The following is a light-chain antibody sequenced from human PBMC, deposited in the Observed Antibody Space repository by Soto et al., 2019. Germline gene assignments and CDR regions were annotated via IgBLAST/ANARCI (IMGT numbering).Light chain of an antibody. V-gene: IGLV1-40*01. CDR3: QSYDRRLAQKV. CDR1: TSNIGAGYT. CDR2: DNT. J-gene: IGLJ2*01. Sequence: QSVLTQPPSVSGAPGQRVTISCTGSTSNIGAGYTVHWYQQLPGAAPKLLIFDNTNRPSGVPDRFSGSKSGASASLAISGLQAEDEADYYCQSYDRRLAQKVFGGGTKLTVL.